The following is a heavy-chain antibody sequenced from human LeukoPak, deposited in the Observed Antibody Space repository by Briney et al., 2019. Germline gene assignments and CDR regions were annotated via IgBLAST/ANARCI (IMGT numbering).Heavy chain of an antibody. CDR3: AGVKGGSYYRLFDY. Sequence: ASVKVSCKASGGTFSSYAISWVRQAPGQGLEWMGGIIPIFGTANYAQKFQGRVTITTDESTSTAYMELSSLRSEDTAVYYCAGVKGGSYYRLFDYWGQGTLVTVSS. J-gene: IGHJ4*02. CDR2: IIPIFGTA. V-gene: IGHV1-69*05. CDR1: GGTFSSYA. D-gene: IGHD1-26*01.